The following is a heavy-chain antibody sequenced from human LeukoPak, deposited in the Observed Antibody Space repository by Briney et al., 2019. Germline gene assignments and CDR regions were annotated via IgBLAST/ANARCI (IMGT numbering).Heavy chain of an antibody. CDR3: ARQTRTYGGRQWYFDL. V-gene: IGHV4-39*07. CDR1: GGSISSSSFY. J-gene: IGHJ2*01. D-gene: IGHD1/OR15-1a*01. Sequence: SETLSLTCTVSGGSISSSSFYWGWIRQPPGKGLEWIGSMSYSGNSYHNPSLKSRVTMSVDTSKNQFSLKLTSVTAADTAVYYCARQTRTYGGRQWYFDLWGRGTLVTVSS. CDR2: MSYSGNS.